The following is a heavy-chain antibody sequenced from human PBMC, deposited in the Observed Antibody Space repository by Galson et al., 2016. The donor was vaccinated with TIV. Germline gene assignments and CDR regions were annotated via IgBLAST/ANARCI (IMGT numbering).Heavy chain of an antibody. CDR1: GYIFTRYY. J-gene: IGHJ4*02. V-gene: IGHV1-2*05. Sequence: ASGYIFTRYYIHWVRQAPGQGLEWMGRINPNSGGTEYSQTFEGRVTMTRDTSLSTAYMELISLRSDDAGLDYCARGMHPLSITFDSWGQGTLVPVSS. CDR3: ARGMHPLSITFDS. CDR2: INPNSGGT. D-gene: IGHD1-20*01.